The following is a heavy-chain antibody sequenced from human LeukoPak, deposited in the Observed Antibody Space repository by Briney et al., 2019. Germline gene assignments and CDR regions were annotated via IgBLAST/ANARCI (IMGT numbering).Heavy chain of an antibody. CDR2: IIWSGGST. Sequence: PGESLRLSCAASGFTFDDYGMSWVRQAPGKGLEWVSGIIWSGGSTGYADSVKGRFTISRDNAKNSLYLQMNSLRAEDTALYYCARDDYGSGSWSDYWGQGTLVTVSS. CDR3: ARDDYGSGSWSDY. D-gene: IGHD3-10*01. CDR1: GFTFDDYG. V-gene: IGHV3-20*04. J-gene: IGHJ4*02.